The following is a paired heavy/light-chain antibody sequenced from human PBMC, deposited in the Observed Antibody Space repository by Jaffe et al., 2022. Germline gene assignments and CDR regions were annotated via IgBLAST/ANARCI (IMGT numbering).Heavy chain of an antibody. Sequence: QVQLVESGGGVVQPGGSLRLSCAASGFTFSSNDMHWVRQAPGKGLEWVTFTRYDGTNLYYADSVKGRFTIYRDNSKNTLYLQMNSLRADDTAVYYCAKDQSIRGSWPGPLEYWGQGTLVTVSS. CDR3: AKDQSIRGSWPGPLEY. J-gene: IGHJ4*02. CDR2: TRYDGTNL. V-gene: IGHV3-30*02. CDR1: GFTFSSND. D-gene: IGHD6-13*01.
Light chain of an antibody. CDR1: QSVGSL. CDR2: DAS. CDR3: QQRSRWPLT. V-gene: IGKV3-11*01. Sequence: EIVLTQSPATLSLSPGERATLSCRASQSVGSLLAWYQQKPGQAPRLLIYDASNRATGIPARFSGSGSGTDFTLTISSLEPEDFAVYYCQQRSRWPLTFGGGTKVEIK. J-gene: IGKJ4*01.